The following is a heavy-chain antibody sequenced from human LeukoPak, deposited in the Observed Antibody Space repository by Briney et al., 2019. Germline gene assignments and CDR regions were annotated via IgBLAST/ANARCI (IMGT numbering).Heavy chain of an antibody. Sequence: GGSLRLSCAASGFIFRNYWMSWVRQAPGKGLEWVANIKEDGSEKYYVESVKGRFAISRDNAKNSLYLQMSSLRAEDTAVYYCARGVIIRGRLDPWGQGALVTVSS. V-gene: IGHV3-7*01. CDR3: ARGVIIRGRLDP. CDR2: IKEDGSEK. J-gene: IGHJ5*02. D-gene: IGHD3-16*02. CDR1: GFIFRNYW.